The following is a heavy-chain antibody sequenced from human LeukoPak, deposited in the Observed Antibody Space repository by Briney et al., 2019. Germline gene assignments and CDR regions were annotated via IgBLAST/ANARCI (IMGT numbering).Heavy chain of an antibody. D-gene: IGHD3-22*01. Sequence: KPSGTLSPNCSVSGGSISSPSYYSGWVRQPPRKGLEWIGKINFSGNTFYNPSLKTRVTISVDTSKNQFSLELSSVTAADTADYYCARLYADSSGFDYWGQGTLVTVSS. V-gene: IGHV4-39*01. CDR2: INFSGNT. CDR1: GGSISSPSYY. CDR3: ARLYADSSGFDY. J-gene: IGHJ4*02.